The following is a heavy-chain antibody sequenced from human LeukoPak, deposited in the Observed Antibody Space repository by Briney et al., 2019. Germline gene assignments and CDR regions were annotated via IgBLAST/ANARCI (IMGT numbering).Heavy chain of an antibody. D-gene: IGHD4-17*01. CDR3: ARVSPNTVTTLQYFDY. J-gene: IGHJ4*02. CDR1: GFTFSSYE. Sequence: RPGGSLTLSCAASGFTFSSYEMNWVRQAPGKGLEWVSYISSSGSTIYYADSVKGRFTISRDNAKNSLYLQMNSLRAEDTAVYYCARVSPNTVTTLQYFDYWGQGTLVTVSS. CDR2: ISSSGSTI. V-gene: IGHV3-48*03.